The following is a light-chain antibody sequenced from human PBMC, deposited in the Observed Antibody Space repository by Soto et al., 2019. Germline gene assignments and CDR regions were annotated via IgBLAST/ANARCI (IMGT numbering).Light chain of an antibody. V-gene: IGLV2-11*01. Sequence: QSALTQPRSVSGSPGQSVTISCTGTNSDVGGYNYVSWYQQYPGKAPKLMISGVSERPSGVPDRFSGSKSGNTASLTISGRQAEDEADYYCFSYVDTDTWVFGGGTKLTVL. CDR3: FSYVDTDTWV. J-gene: IGLJ3*02. CDR1: NSDVGGYNY. CDR2: GVS.